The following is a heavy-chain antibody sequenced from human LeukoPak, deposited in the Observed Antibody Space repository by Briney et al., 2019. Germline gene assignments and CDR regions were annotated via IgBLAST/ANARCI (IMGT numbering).Heavy chain of an antibody. D-gene: IGHD3-10*01. CDR2: IIPIFGTA. CDR1: GGSFSSYA. Sequence: ASVKVSCKASGGSFSSYAISWVRQAPGQWLELMGGIIPIFGTANYAQKFQGRVTITADESTSTVYMELSSLRSEDTAVYYCARVEYYYGSGNAGAFDYWGQGTLVTVSS. CDR3: ARVEYYYGSGNAGAFDY. J-gene: IGHJ4*02. V-gene: IGHV1-69*13.